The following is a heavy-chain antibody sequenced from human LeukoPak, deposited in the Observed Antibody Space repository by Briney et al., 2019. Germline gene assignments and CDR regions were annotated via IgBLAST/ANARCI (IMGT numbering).Heavy chain of an antibody. CDR2: FDPEDGET. J-gene: IGHJ4*02. D-gene: IGHD6-19*01. Sequence: ASVKVSCKVSGYTLTELSMHWVRQAPGKGLEWMGGFDPEDGETIYAQKLQGRVTMTTDTSTNTAYMELGSLRSDDTAVYYCAREGFHSSGWYDDYWGQGTLVTVSS. CDR1: GYTLTELS. V-gene: IGHV1-24*01. CDR3: AREGFHSSGWYDDY.